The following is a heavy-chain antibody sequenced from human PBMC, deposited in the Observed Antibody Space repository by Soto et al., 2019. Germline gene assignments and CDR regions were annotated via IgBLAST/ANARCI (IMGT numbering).Heavy chain of an antibody. D-gene: IGHD3-9*01. V-gene: IGHV4-39*01. Sequence: SETLSLTCTVSGGSISSSSYYWGWIRQPPGKGLKWIGSIYYSGSTYYNPSLKSRVTISVDTSKNQFSLKLSSVTAADTAVYYCARLIPSRDDILTGYSYYYYYYMDVWGKGTTVTVSS. CDR3: ARLIPSRDDILTGYSYYYYYYMDV. J-gene: IGHJ6*03. CDR1: GGSISSSSYY. CDR2: IYYSGST.